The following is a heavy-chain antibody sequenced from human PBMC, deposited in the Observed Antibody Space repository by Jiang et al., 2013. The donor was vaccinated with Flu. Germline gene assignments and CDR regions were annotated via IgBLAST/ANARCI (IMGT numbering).Heavy chain of an antibody. Sequence: KPTQTLTLTCTFSGFSLTTSGVGVGWIRQPPGKALEWLALIYWDDDKRYSPSLKSRLTITKDASKNQVVLTVTNMDPVDTATYYCAHGVYNYNFWSGYYTTTDAFDVWGQGTMVTVSS. D-gene: IGHD3-3*01. V-gene: IGHV2-5*02. CDR3: AHGVYNYNFWSGYYTTTDAFDV. CDR1: GFSLTTSGVG. J-gene: IGHJ3*01. CDR2: IYWDDDK.